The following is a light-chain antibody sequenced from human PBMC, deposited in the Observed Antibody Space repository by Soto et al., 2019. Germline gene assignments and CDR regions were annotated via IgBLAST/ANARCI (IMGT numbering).Light chain of an antibody. CDR2: DVS. J-gene: IGLJ1*01. CDR3: CSYAGRFTYV. V-gene: IGLV2-11*01. Sequence: QSVLTQPRTVSGSPGQSVSISCTGTSSDVGGYNYVSWYQQHPGKAPKVMIYDVSKRPSGVPDRFSGSKSGNTASLTISGLQSDDEAEYYCCSYAGRFTYVFGTGTKLTVL. CDR1: SSDVGGYNY.